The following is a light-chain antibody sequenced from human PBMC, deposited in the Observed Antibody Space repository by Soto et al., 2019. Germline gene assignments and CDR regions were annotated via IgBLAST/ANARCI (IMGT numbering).Light chain of an antibody. CDR2: DVN. J-gene: IGLJ2*01. V-gene: IGLV2-14*01. Sequence: QSALTQPASVSGSPGQSITISCTGTSSDVGGYNYVSWYQQHPGKATKLMIYDVNTRPSGVSNRFSGSKSGNTASLTISGLQAEDEADYYCSSYTSSISFGGGTKLTVL. CDR3: SSYTSSIS. CDR1: SSDVGGYNY.